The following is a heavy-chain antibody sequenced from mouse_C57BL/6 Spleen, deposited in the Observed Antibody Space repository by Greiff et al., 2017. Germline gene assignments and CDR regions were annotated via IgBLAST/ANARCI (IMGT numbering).Heavy chain of an antibody. V-gene: IGHV1-22*01. CDR2: INPNNGGT. Sequence: EVQLQQSGPELVKPGASVKMSCKASGYTFTDYNMHWVKQSHGKSLEWIGYINPNNGGTSYNQKFKGKATLTVNKSSSTAYMERRSLTSEDSAVYYCARDEDYDSYYLDYWGQGTTLTVSS. CDR1: GYTFTDYN. D-gene: IGHD2-4*01. J-gene: IGHJ2*01. CDR3: ARDEDYDSYYLDY.